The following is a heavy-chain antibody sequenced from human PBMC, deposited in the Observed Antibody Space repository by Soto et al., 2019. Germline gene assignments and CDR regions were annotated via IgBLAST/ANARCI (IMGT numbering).Heavy chain of an antibody. CDR3: ARVSSGHDY. CDR1: GFTFSSYS. D-gene: IGHD6-19*01. V-gene: IGHV3-48*02. Sequence: EVQLVESGGGLVQPGGSLRLSCGASGFTFSSYSMNWVRQAPGKGLEWVPYISSRSSTIYYADSVKGRLTLSRDNAKNSLYLQMNSLGDEDTAVYYCARVSSGHDYWGQGTLVTVSS. J-gene: IGHJ4*02. CDR2: ISSRSSTI.